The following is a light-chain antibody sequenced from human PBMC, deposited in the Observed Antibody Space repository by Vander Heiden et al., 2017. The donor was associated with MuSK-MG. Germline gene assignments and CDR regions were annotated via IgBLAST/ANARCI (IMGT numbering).Light chain of an antibody. CDR1: SSNMANNY. CDR2: DNN. CDR3: GTWDHSLNSGV. J-gene: IGLJ3*02. Sequence: QSVSTQPPSVSAAPGLRVTISCSGSSSNMANNYVSGYQQLPGTAPKLLSYDNNKRPSGIPDRFSGSKSGTSATLGITGLQTGDEADYFCGTWDHSLNSGVFGGGTKLTVL. V-gene: IGLV1-51*01.